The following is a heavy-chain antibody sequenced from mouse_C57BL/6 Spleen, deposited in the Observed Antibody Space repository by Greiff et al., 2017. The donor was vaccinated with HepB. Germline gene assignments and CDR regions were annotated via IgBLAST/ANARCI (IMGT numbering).Heavy chain of an antibody. J-gene: IGHJ4*01. Sequence: VQLQQSVAELVRPGASVKLSCTASGFNIKNTYMHWVKQRPEQGLEWIGWIDPANGNTKYAPKFQGKATITADTSSNTAYLQLSSLTSEDTAIYYCARSPHYYGSSPYYAMDYWGQGTSVTVSS. D-gene: IGHD1-1*01. CDR3: ARSPHYYGSSPYYAMDY. CDR1: GFNIKNTY. CDR2: IDPANGNT. V-gene: IGHV14-3*01.